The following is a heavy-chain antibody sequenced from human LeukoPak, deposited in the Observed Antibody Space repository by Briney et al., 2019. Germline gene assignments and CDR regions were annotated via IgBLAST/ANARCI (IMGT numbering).Heavy chain of an antibody. J-gene: IGHJ4*02. Sequence: GGSLRLSCAASGFTFSSYAMSWVRQAPGKGLEWVSAISGSGGSTYYADSVKGRSTISRDNSKNTLYLQMNSLRAEDTAVYYCAKKEGGIALFSAFDYWGQGTLVTVSS. V-gene: IGHV3-23*01. D-gene: IGHD6-13*01. CDR3: AKKEGGIALFSAFDY. CDR1: GFTFSSYA. CDR2: ISGSGGST.